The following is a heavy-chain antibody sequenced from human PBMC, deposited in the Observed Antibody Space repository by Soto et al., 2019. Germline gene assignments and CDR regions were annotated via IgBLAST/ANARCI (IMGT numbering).Heavy chain of an antibody. V-gene: IGHV4-59*01. Sequence: SETLSLTCTVSGGSISSYYWSWIRQPPGKGLEWIGYIYYSGSTYYNPSLKSRVTISVDTSKTQFSLKLSSVTAADTAVYYCARDRSITGTPTHYYYYMDVWGKGTTVTVSS. CDR3: ARDRSITGTPTHYYYYMDV. D-gene: IGHD1-7*01. J-gene: IGHJ6*03. CDR1: GGSISSYY. CDR2: IYYSGST.